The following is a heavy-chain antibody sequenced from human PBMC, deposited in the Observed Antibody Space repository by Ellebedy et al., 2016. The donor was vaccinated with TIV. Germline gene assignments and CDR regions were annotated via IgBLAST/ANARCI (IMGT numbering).Heavy chain of an antibody. CDR2: FDPEDGET. Sequence: ASVKVFCXVSGYTLTELSMHWVRQAPGKGLEWMGGFDPEDGETIYAQKFQGRVTMTEDTSTDTAYMELSSLRSEDTAVYYCAREGYYDSSGYSYYYGMDVWGQGTTVTVSS. CDR1: GYTLTELS. D-gene: IGHD3-22*01. CDR3: AREGYYDSSGYSYYYGMDV. V-gene: IGHV1-24*01. J-gene: IGHJ6*02.